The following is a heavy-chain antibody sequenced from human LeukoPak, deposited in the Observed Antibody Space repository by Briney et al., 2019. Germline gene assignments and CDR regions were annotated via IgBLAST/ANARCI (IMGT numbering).Heavy chain of an antibody. CDR1: GFSVSTSG. CDR2: ISVEGESA. CDR3: AQGYGNGWYPH. D-gene: IGHD6-19*01. V-gene: IGHV3-23*01. J-gene: IGHJ4*02. Sequence: RGSLRLSCTVSGFSVSTSGMSWVRQAQGKGLQTISAISVEGESAYYADSVKGWFTISRDNSKNTLYLQMNSLRVEDTAVYFCAQGYGNGWYPHWGQGSLVSVSS.